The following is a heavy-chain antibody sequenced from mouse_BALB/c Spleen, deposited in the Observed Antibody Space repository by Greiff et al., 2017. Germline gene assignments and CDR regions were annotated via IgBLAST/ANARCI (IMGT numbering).Heavy chain of an antibody. Sequence: VQLQQSGAELVRPGALVKLSCNASGFNITGYYMHWVKRRPEQGLVWIGWFDPKNGNTIYNPKFQGKASITADTSSNTAYLQLSSLTSEDAAVYYCARGNQVDYWGQGTTLTVSS. D-gene: IGHD1-3*01. CDR1: GFNITGYY. CDR3: ARGNQVDY. CDR2: FDPKNGNT. V-gene: IGHV14-1*02. J-gene: IGHJ2*01.